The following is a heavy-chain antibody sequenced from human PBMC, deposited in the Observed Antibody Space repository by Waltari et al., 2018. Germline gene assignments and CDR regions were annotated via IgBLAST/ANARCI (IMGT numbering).Heavy chain of an antibody. Sequence: QVQLVQSGTEVKKPGASVKVSCKASGYNFIDYYMHWVRQAPGQGLEWMGWINPSSGGANYAQKFQGRVTMTRDTSSRTVYIELSRLAYDDTAIYYCARDGGFDFWGQGTLVSVSS. D-gene: IGHD2-15*01. CDR3: ARDGGFDF. J-gene: IGHJ4*02. CDR1: GYNFIDYY. CDR2: INPSSGGA. V-gene: IGHV1-2*02.